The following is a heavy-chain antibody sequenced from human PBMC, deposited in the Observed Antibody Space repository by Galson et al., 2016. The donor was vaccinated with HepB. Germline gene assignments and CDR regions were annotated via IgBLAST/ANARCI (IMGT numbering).Heavy chain of an antibody. V-gene: IGHV3-21*01. J-gene: IGHJ4*02. Sequence: SLRLSCAASGFTFTSYSMNWVRQAPGKGLEWVSSISRSSDYIYYSDSVRGRVTISRDNARNSLYLRMDSLRAEDTAVYFCSRGGGMYYSMDVWGQGTLVTVPS. CDR1: GFTFTSYS. CDR2: ISRSSDYI. D-gene: IGHD2/OR15-2a*01. CDR3: SRGGGMYYSMDV.